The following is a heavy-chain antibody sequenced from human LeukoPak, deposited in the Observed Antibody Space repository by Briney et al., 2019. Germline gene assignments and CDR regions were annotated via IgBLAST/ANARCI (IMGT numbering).Heavy chain of an antibody. CDR3: LITEYSSGSQTDYYTDV. D-gene: IGHD3-10*01. J-gene: IGHJ6*03. CDR2: IYSGGST. CDR1: RFPVRSNY. V-gene: IGHV3-53*01. Sequence: GGSLRLSCAASRFPVRSNYMSWVRQAPGKGLEWVSVIYSGGSTYYADSVKGRFTISRDNSKNTLYLQMNSLGAEDTAVYYCLITEYSSGSQTDYYTDVWGKGTTVTISS.